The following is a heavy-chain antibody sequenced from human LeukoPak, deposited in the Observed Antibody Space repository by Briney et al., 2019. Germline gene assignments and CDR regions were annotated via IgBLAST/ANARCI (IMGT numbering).Heavy chain of an antibody. CDR2: INPNNGGT. CDR1: GYTFTGYY. CDR3: ARTTVTVTATGEFDY. Sequence: ASVKVSCKASGYTFTGYYIHRVRQAPGQGLEWMGRINPNNGGTNYAQEFQGRVTMTRDTSINTAYVELSRLTYDDTAVYYCARTTVTVTATGEFDYWGQGILVTVSS. J-gene: IGHJ4*02. V-gene: IGHV1-2*06. D-gene: IGHD2-21*02.